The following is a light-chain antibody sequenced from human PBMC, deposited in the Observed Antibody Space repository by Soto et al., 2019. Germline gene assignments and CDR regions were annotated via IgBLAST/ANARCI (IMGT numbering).Light chain of an antibody. CDR1: QDIKND. Sequence: ANQMNQAPSSLSASVTDRVTITCRASQDIKNDLGWYQQKPGKAPELLIYAASSLQSGVPSRFSGSGSGTHFTLTISSLQPEDVATYYCLHDYSFPWTFGQGTKVDIK. J-gene: IGKJ1*01. CDR2: AAS. CDR3: LHDYSFPWT. V-gene: IGKV1-6*01.